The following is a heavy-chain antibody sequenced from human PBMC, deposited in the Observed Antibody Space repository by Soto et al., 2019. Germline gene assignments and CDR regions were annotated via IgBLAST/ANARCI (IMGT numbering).Heavy chain of an antibody. J-gene: IGHJ4*02. V-gene: IGHV3-7*03. CDR3: ARDDWGSLDF. CDR1: GFAFSNYW. Sequence: EVQLVESGGDLVQPGGSLRLSCAACGFAFSNYWMSWARQAPGKGLEWVAHMNRDGSTIFYVDSVKGRFTISRDNAKNSLYLQMDSLRAEDTAVYYCARDDWGSLDFWGQGTLVTVSS. CDR2: MNRDGSTI. D-gene: IGHD7-27*01.